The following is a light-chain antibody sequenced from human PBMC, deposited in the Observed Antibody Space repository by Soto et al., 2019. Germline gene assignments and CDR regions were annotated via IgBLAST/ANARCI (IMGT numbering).Light chain of an antibody. CDR2: LAS. J-gene: IGKJ5*01. V-gene: IGKV1-9*01. CDR3: QHLNSYPIT. CDR1: QGVRTD. Sequence: DIPLTQSPSFVSASVGDRVTITCRASQGVRTDLAWYQQKPGKAPKLLIYLASTLKSGVPSRFSGSGSGTEFTLTISSLQPEDFATYYCQHLNSYPITFGQGTRLEI.